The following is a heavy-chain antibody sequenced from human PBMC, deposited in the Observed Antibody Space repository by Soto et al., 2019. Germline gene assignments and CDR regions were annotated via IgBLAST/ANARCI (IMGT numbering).Heavy chain of an antibody. V-gene: IGHV3-43D*04. CDR2: IIWDGGDT. J-gene: IGHJ5*02. CDR1: GFNFEDYA. D-gene: IGHD3-9*01. Sequence: GGSLRLSCAASGFNFEDYAMHWVRQTPGKGLEWVSLIIWDGGDTYYADSVKGRFIISRDNSKNSLYLQMNSLRPEDTALYYCVKVSTFYDILTGYYSTNFFDPWGQGTLVTVSS. CDR3: VKVSTFYDILTGYYSTNFFDP.